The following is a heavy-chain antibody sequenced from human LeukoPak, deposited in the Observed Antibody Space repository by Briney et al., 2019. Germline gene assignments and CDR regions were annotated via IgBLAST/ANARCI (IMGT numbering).Heavy chain of an antibody. Sequence: GGSLRLPCAAFGFIFSSYNMNWARQAPGGGLELVSYISPTSTIFYADSVRGRFTISRDNVKNSLYLQMNSLRVEDTAVYYCARELRGENFDFWGQGTLVTVSA. V-gene: IGHV3-48*01. CDR1: GFIFSSYN. D-gene: IGHD3-10*01. J-gene: IGHJ4*02. CDR2: ISPTSTI. CDR3: ARELRGENFDF.